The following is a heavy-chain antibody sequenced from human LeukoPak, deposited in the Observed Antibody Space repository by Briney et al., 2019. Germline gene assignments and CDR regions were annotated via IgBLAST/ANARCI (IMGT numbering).Heavy chain of an antibody. CDR1: GGTFSSYA. V-gene: IGHV1-69*13. J-gene: IGHJ6*02. D-gene: IGHD3-10*01. Sequence: EASVKVSCKASGGTFSSYAISWVRQAPGQGLEWMGGIIPIFGTANYAQKFQGRVTITADESTSTAYMELSSLRSEDTAVYYCARPITMVRGVILNPLYYYYYYGMDVWGQGTTVTVSS. CDR2: IIPIFGTA. CDR3: ARPITMVRGVILNPLYYYYYYGMDV.